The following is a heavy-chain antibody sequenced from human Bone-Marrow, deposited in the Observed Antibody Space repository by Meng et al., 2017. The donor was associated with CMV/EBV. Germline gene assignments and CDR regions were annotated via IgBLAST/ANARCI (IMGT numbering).Heavy chain of an antibody. CDR2: IRYDGSNK. CDR3: ANGEYSSSWTKTNAFDI. CDR1: GFTFSSYG. V-gene: IGHV3-30*02. Sequence: GGSLRLSCAASGFTFSSYGMHWVRQAPGKGLEWVAFIRYDGSNKYYADSVKGRFTISRDNSKNTLYLQMNSLRAEDTAVYYCANGEYSSSWTKTNAFDIWGQGTMVTFSS. J-gene: IGHJ3*02. D-gene: IGHD6-13*01.